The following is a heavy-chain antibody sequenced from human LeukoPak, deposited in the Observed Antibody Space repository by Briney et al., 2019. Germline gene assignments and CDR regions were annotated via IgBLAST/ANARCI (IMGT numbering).Heavy chain of an antibody. D-gene: IGHD6-13*01. J-gene: IGHJ6*02. Sequence: GESLKISCKGSGYSFTSYWIGWVRQMPGKGLEWMGIIYPGDSDTRYSPSFQGQVTISADKSISTAYLQWSSLKASDTAMYYCARRSQQLAGHYGMDVWRQGTTVTVSS. V-gene: IGHV5-51*01. CDR3: ARRSQQLAGHYGMDV. CDR2: IYPGDSDT. CDR1: GYSFTSYW.